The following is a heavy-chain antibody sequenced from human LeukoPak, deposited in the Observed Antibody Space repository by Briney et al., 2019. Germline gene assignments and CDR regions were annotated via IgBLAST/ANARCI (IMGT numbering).Heavy chain of an antibody. CDR1: GGSFSGYY. CDR3: ARGLGGIAVWFDP. D-gene: IGHD6-19*01. CDR2: INHSGST. J-gene: IGHJ5*02. V-gene: IGHV4-34*01. Sequence: SETLSLTCVVYGGSFSGYYWSWIRQPPGKGLEWIGEINHSGSTNYNPSLKSRVTISVDTSKNQFSLKLSSVTAADTAVYYCARGLGGIAVWFDPWGQGTLVTVSS.